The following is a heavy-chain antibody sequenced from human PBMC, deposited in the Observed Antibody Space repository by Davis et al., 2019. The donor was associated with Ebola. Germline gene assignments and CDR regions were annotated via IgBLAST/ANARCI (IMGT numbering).Heavy chain of an antibody. Sequence: GESLKISCAASGFTLSTGLTFSSYAMHWVRQAPGKGLEWVAVISNDGNNEDYAESVKGRFAISRDNSKNTLYLQMDSLRPEDTAVYHCARDPGILRLVGDYYFDYWGQGTLVTVSS. J-gene: IGHJ4*02. CDR3: ARDPGILRLVGDYYFDY. D-gene: IGHD3-10*01. V-gene: IGHV3-30*09. CDR2: ISNDGNNE. CDR1: GFTLSTGLTFSSYA.